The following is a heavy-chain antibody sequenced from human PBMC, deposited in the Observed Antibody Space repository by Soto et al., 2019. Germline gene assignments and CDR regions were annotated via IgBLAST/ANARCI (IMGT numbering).Heavy chain of an antibody. J-gene: IGHJ6*02. V-gene: IGHV1-2*04. CDR3: AREGARPDVDTAMVHYYYGMDV. CDR1: GYTFTGYY. CDR2: INPNSGST. Sequence: ASVKVSCKASGYTFTGYYMHWVRQAPGRGLEWMGWINPNSGSTNYAQKFQGWVTMTRDTSISTAYMELSRLRSDDTAVYYCAREGARPDVDTAMVHYYYGMDVWGQGTTVTVSS. D-gene: IGHD5-18*01.